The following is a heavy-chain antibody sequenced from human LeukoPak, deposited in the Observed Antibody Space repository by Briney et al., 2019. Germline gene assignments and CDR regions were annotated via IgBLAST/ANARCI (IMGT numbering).Heavy chain of an antibody. V-gene: IGHV1-46*01. CDR2: INPSGGST. Sequence: ASVKVSCKASGYTXTIYYMHWVRQAPGQGLEWMGIINPSGGSTSYAQKFQGRVTMTRDTSTSTVYMELSNLRSEDTAVYYCARGPYYYDSSGYYYVWFDPWGQGTLVTVSS. CDR1: GYTXTIYY. J-gene: IGHJ5*02. D-gene: IGHD3-22*01. CDR3: ARGPYYYDSSGYYYVWFDP.